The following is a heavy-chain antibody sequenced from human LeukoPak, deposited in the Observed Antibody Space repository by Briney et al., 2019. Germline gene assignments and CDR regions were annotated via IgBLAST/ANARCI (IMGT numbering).Heavy chain of an antibody. CDR2: ISGSGGST. V-gene: IGHV3-23*01. J-gene: IGHJ4*02. Sequence: SLRLSCAASGFTFSSYAMSWVPRAPRPGLKWFSAISGSGGSTYYADSVKGRFTISRDNSKNTLYLQMNSLRAEDTAVYYCAKEIWPTVTTPGRTYFEYWGQGALVTVSS. CDR1: GFTFSSYA. CDR3: AKEIWPTVTTPGRTYFEY. D-gene: IGHD4-17*01.